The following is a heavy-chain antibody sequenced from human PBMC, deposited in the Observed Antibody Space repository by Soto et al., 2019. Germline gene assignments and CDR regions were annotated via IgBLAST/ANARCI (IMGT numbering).Heavy chain of an antibody. J-gene: IGHJ6*02. D-gene: IGHD3-10*01. Sequence: GGSLRLSCTASGFTFGDYAMSWVRQAPGKGLEWVGFIRSKAYGGTTEYAASVKGRFTISRDDSKSIAYLQMNSLKTEDTAVYYCTREILDYGSGSYCYYYYGMDVWGQGTTVTVSS. CDR2: IRSKAYGGTT. CDR1: GFTFGDYA. V-gene: IGHV3-49*04. CDR3: TREILDYGSGSYCYYYYGMDV.